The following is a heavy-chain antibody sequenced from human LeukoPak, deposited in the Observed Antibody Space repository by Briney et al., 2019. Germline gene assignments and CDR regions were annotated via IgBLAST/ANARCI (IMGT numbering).Heavy chain of an antibody. CDR2: IRYDGSNK. CDR1: GFTFGDYA. J-gene: IGHJ4*02. Sequence: GGSLRLSCTASGFTFGDYAMSWVRQAPGKGLEWVAFIRYDGSNKYYADSVKGRFTISRDNSKNTLYLQMNSLRAEDTAVYYCATRIWLEYSSSGGFDYWGQGTLVTVSS. V-gene: IGHV3-30*02. CDR3: ATRIWLEYSSSGGFDY. D-gene: IGHD6-6*01.